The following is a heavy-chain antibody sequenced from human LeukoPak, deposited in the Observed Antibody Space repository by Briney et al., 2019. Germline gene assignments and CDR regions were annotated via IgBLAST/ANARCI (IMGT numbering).Heavy chain of an antibody. D-gene: IGHD2-15*01. CDR1: GYSFTSYW. V-gene: IGHV5-51*01. CDR3: ARQHLGYCSGGNCYSDY. Sequence: GESLKISCKGSGYSFTSYWIGWERQMPGKGLEWMGIIYPDDSDTRYSPSFQGQVTISADKSISTAYLQWSRLKASDTAMYYCARQHLGYCSGGNCYSDYWGQGTLVTVSS. J-gene: IGHJ4*02. CDR2: IYPDDSDT.